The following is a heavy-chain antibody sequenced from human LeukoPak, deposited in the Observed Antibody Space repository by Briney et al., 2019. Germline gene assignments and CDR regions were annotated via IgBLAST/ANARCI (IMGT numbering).Heavy chain of an antibody. CDR3: ARDPPAVSINTYA. CDR1: GFTVGNNY. V-gene: IGHV3-66*01. J-gene: IGHJ4*02. CDR2: IFSHGET. D-gene: IGHD2-8*01. Sequence: GGTLRLSCAASGFTVGNNYMNWVRQAPGKGLEWVSLIFSHGETSYADSVKGRFTISRDNSKNTLYLQMNGLRVEDTAVYYCARDPPAVSINTYAWGQGTLVTVSS.